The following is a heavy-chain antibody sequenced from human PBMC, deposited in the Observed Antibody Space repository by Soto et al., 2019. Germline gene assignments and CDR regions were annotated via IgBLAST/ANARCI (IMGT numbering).Heavy chain of an antibody. CDR1: GGTVSSYA. V-gene: IGHV1-69*01. CDR3: ARTSFSSSSLYYYYGMDV. CDR2: IIPIFGTA. J-gene: IGHJ6*02. D-gene: IGHD6-6*01. Sequence: QVQLVQSGAEVKKPGSSVKVSCKASGGTVSSYAISWVRQAPGQGHEWMGGIIPIFGTANYAQKIQGRVTITADESTSTAYMELSSLRSEDTAVYYCARTSFSSSSLYYYYGMDVWGQGTTVTVSS.